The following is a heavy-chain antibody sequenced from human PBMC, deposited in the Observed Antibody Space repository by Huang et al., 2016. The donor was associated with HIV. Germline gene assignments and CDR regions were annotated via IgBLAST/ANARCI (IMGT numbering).Heavy chain of an antibody. CDR1: GGSINTGRYY. CDR2: LYYTGKM. D-gene: IGHD3-3*01. Sequence: QMRFQESGPGLVKPSGTLSLTCNVSGGSINTGRYYWGWIRQPPGKGLEWVGSLYYTGKMHYYPLLKCRLTMSADTSKNQFSLNLRSVTAADTAIYYCARNHDFWRGRMFAISYFDVWGRGTLVTVAS. V-gene: IGHV4-39*01. CDR3: ARNHDFWRGRMFAISYFDV. J-gene: IGHJ2*01.